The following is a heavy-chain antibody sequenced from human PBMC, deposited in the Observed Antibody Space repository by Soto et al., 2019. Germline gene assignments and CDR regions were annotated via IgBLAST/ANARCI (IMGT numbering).Heavy chain of an antibody. CDR3: ARLGGYYQSLDT. CDR2: IYYSGST. J-gene: IGHJ5*02. D-gene: IGHD3-22*01. V-gene: IGHV4-59*08. CDR1: GGSIDTYY. Sequence: QVQLQESGPGLVKASETLSLTCTVSGGSIDTYYWSWLRQPPGQGLQWIGYIYYSGSTTYSPSLKSRVTISVDRSKNQFSLKLTSVTAADTAVYYCARLGGYYQSLDTWGQGTLVTVSS.